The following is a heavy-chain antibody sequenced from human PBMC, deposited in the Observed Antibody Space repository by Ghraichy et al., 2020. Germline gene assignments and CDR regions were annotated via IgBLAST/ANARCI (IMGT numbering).Heavy chain of an antibody. CDR3: ARARVAVPGTNYYYGMDV. D-gene: IGHD6-19*01. CDR1: GDSVSSNSAA. V-gene: IGHV6-1*01. Sequence: SQTLSLTCAISGDSVSSNSAAWNWIRQSPSRGLEWLGRTYYRSKWYNDYAVSVKSRITINPDTSKNQFSLQLNSVTPEDTAVYYCARARVAVPGTNYYYGMDVWGQGTTVTVSS. CDR2: TYYRSKWYN. J-gene: IGHJ6*02.